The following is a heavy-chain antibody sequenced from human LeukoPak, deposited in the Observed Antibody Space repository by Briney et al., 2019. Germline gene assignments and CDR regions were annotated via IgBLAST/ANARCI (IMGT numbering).Heavy chain of an antibody. D-gene: IGHD3-10*01. Sequence: ETLSLTCTVSGGSISSYYWSWIRQPPGKGLEWVANIKQDGSEKYYVDSVKGRFTISRDNAKNSLYLQMNSLRAEDTAVYYCARYGDYWGQGTLVTVSS. CDR2: IKQDGSEK. V-gene: IGHV3-7*01. CDR3: ARYGDY. J-gene: IGHJ4*02. CDR1: GGSISSYY.